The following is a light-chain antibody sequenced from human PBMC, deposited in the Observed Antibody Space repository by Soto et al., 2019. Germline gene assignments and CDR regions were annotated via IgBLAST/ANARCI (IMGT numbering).Light chain of an antibody. V-gene: IGKV3-20*01. CDR1: QSVSSSY. CDR2: GAS. Sequence: EIVFTQSPGTLSLSPGERATLTCRASQSVSSSYLAWYQQKPGQAPRLLIYGASSRATGIPDRFSGSGSGTDFILTISRLEPEDFAVYYCQQYGRSPWTFGQGTKVDIK. CDR3: QQYGRSPWT. J-gene: IGKJ1*01.